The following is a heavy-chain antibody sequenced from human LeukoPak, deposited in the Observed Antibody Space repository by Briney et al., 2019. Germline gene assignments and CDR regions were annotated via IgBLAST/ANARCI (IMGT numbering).Heavy chain of an antibody. CDR2: INAYNGNT. D-gene: IGHD2-15*01. CDR3: ARDLGWRHYYYYGMDV. J-gene: IGHJ6*02. Sequence: GASVKVSCKASGYTFTSYGISWVRQAPGQGLEWMGWINAYNGNTNYAQKLQGRVTMTTDTSTSTAYMELRSLRSDDTAVYYCARDLGWRHYYYYGMDVWGQGTTVTVSS. CDR1: GYTFTSYG. V-gene: IGHV1-18*01.